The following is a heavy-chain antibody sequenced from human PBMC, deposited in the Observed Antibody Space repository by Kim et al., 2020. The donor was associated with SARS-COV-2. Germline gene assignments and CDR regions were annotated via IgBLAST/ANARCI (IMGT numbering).Heavy chain of an antibody. J-gene: IGHJ4*02. CDR2: ISGSGGNT. CDR1: GFTFSSYV. V-gene: IGHV3-23*01. Sequence: GGSLRLSCAASGFTFSSYVMNWVRQAPGKGLEWVSTISGSGGNTYYADSVKGRFTISRDNSKNTLYLQMNSLRAEDTAVYYCAKHSECYSFYFDYWGQGTLVTVSS. D-gene: IGHD2-15*01. CDR3: AKHSECYSFYFDY.